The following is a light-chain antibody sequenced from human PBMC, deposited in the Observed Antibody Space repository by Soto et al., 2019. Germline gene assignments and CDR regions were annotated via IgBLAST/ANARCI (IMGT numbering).Light chain of an antibody. CDR1: QSISSW. V-gene: IGKV1-5*01. Sequence: DIQLTQSPSTLSASVGDRVTITCRASQSISSWLAWYQQKQGKAPKLLMYDASSLDSGVPSRFRGSGSGTEFTLPISRLQPDDFATYYCQQYNAYPWTFGQGTKVDIK. J-gene: IGKJ1*01. CDR3: QQYNAYPWT. CDR2: DAS.